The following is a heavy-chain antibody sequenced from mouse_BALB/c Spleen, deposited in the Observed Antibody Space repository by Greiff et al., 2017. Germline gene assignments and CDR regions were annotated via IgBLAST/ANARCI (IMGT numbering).Heavy chain of an antibody. CDR2: ISYSGST. Sequence: DVQLQESGPGLVKPSQSLSLTCTVTGYSITSDYAWNWIRQFPGNKLEWMGYISYSGSTSYNPSLKSRISITRDTSKNQFFLQLNSVTTEDTATYYCARDGNYVRWYFDVWGAGTTVTVSS. V-gene: IGHV3-2*02. CDR3: ARDGNYVRWYFDV. J-gene: IGHJ1*01. D-gene: IGHD2-1*01. CDR1: GYSITSDYA.